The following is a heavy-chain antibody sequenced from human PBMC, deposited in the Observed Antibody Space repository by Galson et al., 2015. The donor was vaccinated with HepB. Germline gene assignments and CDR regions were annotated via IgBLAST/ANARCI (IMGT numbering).Heavy chain of an antibody. CDR2: VYPGDSDT. CDR1: GYSFASHW. V-gene: IGHV5-51*01. J-gene: IGHJ4*02. D-gene: IGHD5-18*01. Sequence: QSGAEVKKPGESLKISCQGSGYSFASHWIGWVRQRPGKGLEWMGIVYPGDSDTVYSPSFQGQVTFSADKSTSTAYLQWGSLKASDTAMYYCARMLAGYSYGYDGFDFWGQGTSVAVSS. CDR3: ARMLAGYSYGYDGFDF.